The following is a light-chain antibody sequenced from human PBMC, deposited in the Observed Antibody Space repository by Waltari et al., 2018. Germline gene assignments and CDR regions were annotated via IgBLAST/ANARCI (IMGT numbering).Light chain of an antibody. Sequence: DIQMTQSPSSLSASVGDRVTITCRASQSISSYLIWYQQKPGKAPKLLIYAASSLQSGVPSRFSGSGSGTDFTLTISSLQPEDFATYYCQQSYSTLLFTFGPGTKVDIK. CDR1: QSISSY. V-gene: IGKV1-39*01. CDR2: AAS. J-gene: IGKJ3*01. CDR3: QQSYSTLLFT.